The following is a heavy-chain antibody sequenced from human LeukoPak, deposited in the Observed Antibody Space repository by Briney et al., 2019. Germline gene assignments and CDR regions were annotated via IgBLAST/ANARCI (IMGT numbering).Heavy chain of an antibody. Sequence: ASVKVSCKASGYTFTSYDINWVRQATGQGLEWMGWMNPNSANTGYAQKFQGRVTMTRDTSKGTAYMELSSLRPEDTAVYYCARGFGAHDYDIDYWGQGTLVTVSS. CDR1: GYTFTSYD. J-gene: IGHJ4*02. V-gene: IGHV1-8*01. CDR2: MNPNSANT. D-gene: IGHD4-17*01. CDR3: ARGFGAHDYDIDY.